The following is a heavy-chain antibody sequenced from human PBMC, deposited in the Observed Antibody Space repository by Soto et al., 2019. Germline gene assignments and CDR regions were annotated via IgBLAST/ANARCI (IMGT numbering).Heavy chain of an antibody. Sequence: QVQLVQSGAEVKKPGASVKVSCKASGYTFTSYGISWVRQAPGQGLEWRGWISAYNGNTHYAQKLQGRVTLTSDTSTSTAYIELRSLRSDDTAVYYCARDCCYGDRQGFDPWGQGTLVTVSS. J-gene: IGHJ5*02. V-gene: IGHV1-18*01. CDR3: ARDCCYGDRQGFDP. D-gene: IGHD4-17*01. CDR1: GYTFTSYG. CDR2: ISAYNGNT.